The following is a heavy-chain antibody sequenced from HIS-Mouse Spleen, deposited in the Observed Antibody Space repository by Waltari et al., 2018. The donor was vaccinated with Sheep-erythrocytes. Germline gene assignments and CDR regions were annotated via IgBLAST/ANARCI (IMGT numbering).Heavy chain of an antibody. V-gene: IGHV4-34*01. CDR3: ARGPRTGDHNYWYFDL. CDR2: INKSGST. Sequence: QVQLQQWGAGLLKPSETLSLTCAVYGGSFSGYYWSWIRQPPGKGLEWIGEINKSGSTNYNPSLKSRVTISVDTSKNQFSLKLSSVTAADTAVYYCARGPRTGDHNYWYFDLWGRGTLVTVSS. CDR1: GGSFSGYY. D-gene: IGHD7-27*01. J-gene: IGHJ2*01.